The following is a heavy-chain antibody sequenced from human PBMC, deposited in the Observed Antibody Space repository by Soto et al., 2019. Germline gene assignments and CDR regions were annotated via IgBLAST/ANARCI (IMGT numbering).Heavy chain of an antibody. CDR3: ARDLDSRRGYSGYNYYMDV. CDR1: GYTFTSYA. CDR2: INAGNGNT. Sequence: ASVKVSCKASGYTFTSYAMHWVRQAPGQRLEWMGWINAGNGNTKYSQKFQGRVTITRDTSASTAYMELSSLRSEDTAVFYCARDLDSRRGYSGYNYYMDVWGKGTTVTVSS. J-gene: IGHJ6*03. D-gene: IGHD5-12*01. V-gene: IGHV1-3*01.